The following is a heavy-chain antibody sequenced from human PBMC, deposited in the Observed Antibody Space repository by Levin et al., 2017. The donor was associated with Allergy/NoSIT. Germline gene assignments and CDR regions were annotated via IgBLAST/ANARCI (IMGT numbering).Heavy chain of an antibody. CDR1: GYTLTELS. CDR2: FDPEDGET. D-gene: IGHD6-6*01. J-gene: IGHJ4*02. V-gene: IGHV1-24*01. Sequence: GESLKISCKVSGYTLTELSMHWVRQAPGKGLEWMGGFDPEDGETIYAQKFQGRVTMTEDTSTDTAYMELSSLRSEDTAVYYCATDSTARGLNYFDYWGQGTLVTVSS. CDR3: ATDSTARGLNYFDY.